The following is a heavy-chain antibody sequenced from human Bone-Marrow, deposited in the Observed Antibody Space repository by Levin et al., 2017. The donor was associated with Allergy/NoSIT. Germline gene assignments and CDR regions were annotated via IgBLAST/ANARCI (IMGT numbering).Heavy chain of an antibody. V-gene: IGHV3-23*01. J-gene: IGHJ4*02. CDR3: ARGRGATLSAVSGIFEY. CDR2: IGSGGGLS. Sequence: PGGSLRLSCSGSGFTFTGYVLNWVRQAPGKGLEWVAAIGSGGGLSFYADSVKGRFTISRDNSKNTLFLQMNSLRVEDTALYYCARGRGATLSAVSGIFEYWGQGTLATVSS. CDR1: GFTFTGYV. D-gene: IGHD6-19*01.